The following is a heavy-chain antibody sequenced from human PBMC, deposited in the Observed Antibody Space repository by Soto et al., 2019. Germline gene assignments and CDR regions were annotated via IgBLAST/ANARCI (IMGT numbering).Heavy chain of an antibody. CDR2: IYYSGNT. V-gene: IGHV4-30-4*01. J-gene: IGHJ4*02. CDR1: GGSISSGDNY. CDR3: ARYMYYYDTRGGDFDY. D-gene: IGHD3-22*01. Sequence: SETLSLTCTVSGGSISSGDNYWTWIRQPPGKGLEWIAYIYYSGNTYYNPSLESRVSISVDTSKNQFSLKLTSVTAADTAVYYCARYMYYYDTRGGDFDYWGQGTLVTVSS.